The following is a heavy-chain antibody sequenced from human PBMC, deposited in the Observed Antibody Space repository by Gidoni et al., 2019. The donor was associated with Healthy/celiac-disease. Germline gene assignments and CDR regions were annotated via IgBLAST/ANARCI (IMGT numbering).Heavy chain of an antibody. CDR3: AKDLLGGLDAFDI. CDR2: ISWNSGSI. J-gene: IGHJ3*02. V-gene: IGHV3-9*01. Sequence: WVRQAPGKGLEWVSGISWNSGSIGYADSVKGRFTISRDNAKNSLYLQMNSLRAEDTALYYCAKDLLGGLDAFDIWGQGTMVTVSS. D-gene: IGHD7-27*01.